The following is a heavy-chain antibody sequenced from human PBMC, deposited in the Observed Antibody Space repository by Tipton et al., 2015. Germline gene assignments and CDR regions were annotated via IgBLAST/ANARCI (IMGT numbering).Heavy chain of an antibody. CDR2: IYYSGST. D-gene: IGHD5-24*01. CDR1: GGSISPYS. Sequence: TLSLTCAVSGGSISPYSWTWIRQSPGEGLEWIGYIYYSGSTNYNPSLRSRVAMSMDTSKNQFSLKLSSVIAADTAVYYCARDLEHGMDVWGQGTTVTVSS. J-gene: IGHJ6*02. V-gene: IGHV4-59*01. CDR3: ARDLEHGMDV.